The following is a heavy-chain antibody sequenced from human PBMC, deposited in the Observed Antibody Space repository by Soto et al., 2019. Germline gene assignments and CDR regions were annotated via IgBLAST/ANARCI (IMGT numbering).Heavy chain of an antibody. Sequence: QVQLVQSGAEVKEPGSSVKVSCKASGGGNLRDYRTTWVRRAPGQGLEWMGGIIPKLGAANYTQNFQGRVTVTADESTNTLYMELRSAGSDDTYVYFCTRGGDGYTSRAVYWGQGTPVTVSS. D-gene: IGHD2-21*01. CDR2: IIPKLGAA. CDR1: GGGNLRDYR. V-gene: IGHV1-69*01. J-gene: IGHJ4*02. CDR3: TRGGDGYTSRAVY.